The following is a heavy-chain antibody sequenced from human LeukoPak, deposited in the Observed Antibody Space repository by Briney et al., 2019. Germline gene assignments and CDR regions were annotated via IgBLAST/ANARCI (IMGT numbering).Heavy chain of an antibody. CDR2: ISGSGGST. Sequence: GGSLRLSCAASGFTFSSYAMSWVRQAPGKGLEWVSAISGSGGSTYYADSVKGRFTISRDNSKNTLYLQMNSLRAEDTAVYYCAREWGSNDILTGSPDAFDIWGQGTMVTVSS. D-gene: IGHD3-9*01. V-gene: IGHV3-23*01. CDR1: GFTFSSYA. CDR3: AREWGSNDILTGSPDAFDI. J-gene: IGHJ3*02.